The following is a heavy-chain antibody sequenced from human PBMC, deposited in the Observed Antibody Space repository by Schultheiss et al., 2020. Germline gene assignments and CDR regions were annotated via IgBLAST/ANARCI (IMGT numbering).Heavy chain of an antibody. V-gene: IGHV3-53*01. CDR3: AKSWGYCSGGSCHYFDY. CDR1: GFTFSDYY. D-gene: IGHD2-15*01. CDR2: IYSGGST. J-gene: IGHJ4*02. Sequence: GGSLRLSCAASGFTFSDYYMSWVRQAPGKGLEWVSVIYSGGSTYYADSVKGRFTISRDNSKNTLYLQMNSLRAEDTAVYYCAKSWGYCSGGSCHYFDYWGQGTLVTVSS.